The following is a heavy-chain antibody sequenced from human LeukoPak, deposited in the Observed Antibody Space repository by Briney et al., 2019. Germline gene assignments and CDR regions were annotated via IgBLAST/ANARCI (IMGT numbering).Heavy chain of an antibody. V-gene: IGHV4-34*01. Sequence: PSETLSLTCAVYGGSFSGYYRSWIRQPPGKGLEWIGEINHSGSTNYNPSLKSRVTISVDTSKNQFSLKLSSVTAADTAVYYCARGYDYGDYFDYWGQGTLVTVSS. CDR1: GGSFSGYY. J-gene: IGHJ4*02. CDR3: ARGYDYGDYFDY. CDR2: INHSGST. D-gene: IGHD4/OR15-4a*01.